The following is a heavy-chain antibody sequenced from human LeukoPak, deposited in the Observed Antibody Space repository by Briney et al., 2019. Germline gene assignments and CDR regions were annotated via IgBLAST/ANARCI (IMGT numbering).Heavy chain of an antibody. D-gene: IGHD3-9*01. Sequence: PGGSLRFSCAASGFTFSSYEMNWVRQAPGKGLEWVSYISSSGSTIYYADSVKGRFTISRDNAKNSLYLQMNSLRAEDTAVYYCARGDDILTGYPHDAFDIWGQGTMVTVSS. CDR1: GFTFSSYE. CDR2: ISSSGSTI. V-gene: IGHV3-48*03. CDR3: ARGDDILTGYPHDAFDI. J-gene: IGHJ3*02.